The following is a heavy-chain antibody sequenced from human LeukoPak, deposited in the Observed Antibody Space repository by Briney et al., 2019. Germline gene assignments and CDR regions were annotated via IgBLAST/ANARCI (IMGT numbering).Heavy chain of an antibody. CDR2: IRYDGSNK. D-gene: IGHD6-13*01. J-gene: IGHJ1*01. CDR3: AKDGRRIAASGPHEYFQD. V-gene: IGHV3-30*02. CDR1: GFTFSSYG. Sequence: GGSLRLSCAASGFTFSSYGMHWVRQAPGKGLEWVAFIRYDGSNKYYADSVKGRFTISRDNSKNTLYLQMNSLRAEDTAVYYCAKDGRRIAASGPHEYFQDWGQGTLVTVSS.